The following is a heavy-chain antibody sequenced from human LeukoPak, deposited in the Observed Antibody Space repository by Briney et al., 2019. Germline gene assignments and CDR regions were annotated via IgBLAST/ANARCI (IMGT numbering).Heavy chain of an antibody. Sequence: GGSLRLSCAASGFTFNVYSMNWVRQAPGKGLEWVSFISSSLDSSMYYADSVKGRFTISRGNAKNSLYLQMNSLRAEDTAVYYCARGVRDILSGYYTDYYFYYMDVWGKGTTVTVSS. CDR3: ARGVRDILSGYYTDYYFYYMDV. CDR1: GFTFNVYS. J-gene: IGHJ6*03. D-gene: IGHD3-3*01. CDR2: ISSSLDSSM. V-gene: IGHV3-48*01.